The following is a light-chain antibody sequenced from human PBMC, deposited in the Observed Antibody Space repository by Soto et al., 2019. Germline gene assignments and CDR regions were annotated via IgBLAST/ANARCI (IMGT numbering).Light chain of an antibody. Sequence: QSALTQPASVSGSPGQSITISCTGTSSDVGGYNYVSWYQRHPGKAPKFLIYDVSNRPSGVSNRFSGSNSGYTASLTISGLQAEDEADYFCSSYTATDTHVIFGGGTKLTVL. CDR1: SSDVGGYNY. V-gene: IGLV2-14*01. J-gene: IGLJ2*01. CDR2: DVS. CDR3: SSYTATDTHVI.